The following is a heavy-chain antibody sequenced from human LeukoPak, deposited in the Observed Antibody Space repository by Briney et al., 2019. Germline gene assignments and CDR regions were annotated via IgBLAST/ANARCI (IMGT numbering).Heavy chain of an antibody. CDR2: ISSSSSYI. CDR1: GFTFSSYS. D-gene: IGHD3-22*01. Sequence: GGSLRLSCAASGFTFSSYSMNWVRQAPGKGLEWVSSISSSSSYIYYADSVKGRFTISRDNAKNSLYLQMNSLRTEDTAVYYCTKGYYYDSSGSQRAFDFWGQGTLVTVSS. J-gene: IGHJ4*02. V-gene: IGHV3-21*04. CDR3: TKGYYYDSSGSQRAFDF.